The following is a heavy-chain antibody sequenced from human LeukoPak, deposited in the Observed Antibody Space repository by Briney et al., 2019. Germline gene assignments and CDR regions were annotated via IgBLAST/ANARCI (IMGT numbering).Heavy chain of an antibody. CDR2: IYYSGST. V-gene: IGHV4-59*12. CDR1: GGSISSYY. J-gene: IGHJ4*02. D-gene: IGHD2-2*01. CDR3: AREIVVVPAFFDY. Sequence: SETLSLTCTVSGGSISSYYWSWIRQPPGKGLEWIGYIYYSGSTNYNPSLKSRVTMSVDTSKNQFSLKLSSVTAADTAVYYCAREIVVVPAFFDYWGQGTLVTVSS.